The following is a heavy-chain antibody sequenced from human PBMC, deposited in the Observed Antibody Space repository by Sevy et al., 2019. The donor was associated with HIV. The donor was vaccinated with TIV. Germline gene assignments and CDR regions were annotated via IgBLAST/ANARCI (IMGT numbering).Heavy chain of an antibody. CDR2: ISSSGSTI. Sequence: GGSLRLSCAASGFTFSSYEMNWVRQAPGKGLEWVSYISSSGSTIYYADSVKGRFIISRDNAKNSLYLQMNSLRAEDTAVYYCARGGWDDGYGPDYWGQGTLVTVSS. D-gene: IGHD1-26*01. CDR3: ARGGWDDGYGPDY. CDR1: GFTFSSYE. J-gene: IGHJ4*02. V-gene: IGHV3-48*03.